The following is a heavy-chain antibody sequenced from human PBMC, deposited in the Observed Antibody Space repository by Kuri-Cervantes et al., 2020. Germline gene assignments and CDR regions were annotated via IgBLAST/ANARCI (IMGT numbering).Heavy chain of an antibody. Sequence: SETLSLTCAVYGGSFSGYYWSWIRQPPGKGLEWIGEINHSGSTYYNPSLKSRVTISVDTSKNKFSLKLSSVTAADTAVYYCARLRGECSGGRCYRYYFDYWGQGTLVTVSS. D-gene: IGHD2-15*01. CDR2: INHSGST. J-gene: IGHJ4*02. V-gene: IGHV4-34*01. CDR1: GGSFSGYY. CDR3: ARLRGECSGGRCYRYYFDY.